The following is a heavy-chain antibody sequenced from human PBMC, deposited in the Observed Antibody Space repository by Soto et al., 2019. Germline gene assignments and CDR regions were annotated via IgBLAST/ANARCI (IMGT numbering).Heavy chain of an antibody. Sequence: QVQLVQSGAEVKKPGSSVKVSCKASGGTFSSYAISWVRQAPGQGLEWMGGIIPIFGTANYAQKFQGRVTITADESTSTAYMELSSLRSEDTAVYYCARKICSGVSCSYDRDYYGMDVWGQGTTVTVSS. J-gene: IGHJ6*02. CDR3: ARKICSGVSCSYDRDYYGMDV. CDR2: IIPIFGTA. CDR1: GGTFSSYA. V-gene: IGHV1-69*01. D-gene: IGHD2-15*01.